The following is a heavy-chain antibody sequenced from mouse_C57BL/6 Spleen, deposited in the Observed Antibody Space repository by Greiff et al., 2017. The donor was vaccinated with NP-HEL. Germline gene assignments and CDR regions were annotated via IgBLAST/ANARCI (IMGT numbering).Heavy chain of an antibody. J-gene: IGHJ2*01. V-gene: IGHV1-55*01. D-gene: IGHD1-1*01. Sequence: VQLQQPGAELVKPGASVKMSCKASGYTFTSYWITWVKQRPGQGLEWIGDIYPGSGSTNYNEKFKSKATLTVDTSSSTAYMQLSSLTSEDSAVYYCARGGGYYGSSSFDYWGKGTTLTVSS. CDR1: GYTFTSYW. CDR2: IYPGSGST. CDR3: ARGGGYYGSSSFDY.